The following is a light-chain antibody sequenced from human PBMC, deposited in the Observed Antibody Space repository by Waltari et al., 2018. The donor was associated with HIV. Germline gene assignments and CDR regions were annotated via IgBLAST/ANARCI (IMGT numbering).Light chain of an antibody. Sequence: QSALTQPASVSGSPVQSITISCPGTSNDVGYYTIVSWYQQDPGKAPKVMIYEVSKRPSGVSNRFSGSKSGNTASLTISGLQAEDEADYYCGSYAGSNAYVFGIGTKVTVL. CDR2: EVS. V-gene: IGLV2-23*02. CDR3: GSYAGSNAYV. J-gene: IGLJ1*01. CDR1: SNDVGYYTI.